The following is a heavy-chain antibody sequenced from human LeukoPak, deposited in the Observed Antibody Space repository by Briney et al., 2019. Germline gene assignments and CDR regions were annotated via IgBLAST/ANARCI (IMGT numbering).Heavy chain of an antibody. D-gene: IGHD3-16*02. CDR1: GGSFSGYY. J-gene: IGHJ6*03. V-gene: IGHV4-34*01. CDR3: ARGKRGSYRVVYYYYMDV. Sequence: SETLSLTCAVYGGSFSGYYWSWIRQPPGKGLEWIGEINHSGSTNYNPSLKSRVTISVDTSKNQFSRKLSSVTAADRAVCYLARGKRGSYRVVYYYYMDVWGKGTTVTVSS. CDR2: INHSGST.